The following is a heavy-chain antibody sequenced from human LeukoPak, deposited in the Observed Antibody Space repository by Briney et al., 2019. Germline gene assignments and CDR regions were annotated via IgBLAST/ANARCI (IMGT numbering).Heavy chain of an antibody. D-gene: IGHD3-22*01. Sequence: AGESLKISCRGSGYSFNTYWIGWVRQMPGKGLEWMGIIYPGDSDTRYNPSFQGQVTISADKSVSTAYLQWSSLKASDTAMYYCARAGSSTYYHFDYWGRGTLVTVSS. V-gene: IGHV5-51*01. CDR1: GYSFNTYW. CDR3: ARAGSSTYYHFDY. J-gene: IGHJ4*01. CDR2: IYPGDSDT.